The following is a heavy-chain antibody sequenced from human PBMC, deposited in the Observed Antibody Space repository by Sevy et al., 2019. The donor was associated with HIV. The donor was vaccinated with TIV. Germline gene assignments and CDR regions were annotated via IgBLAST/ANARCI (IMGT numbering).Heavy chain of an antibody. CDR2: IGTAGDT. CDR3: ARAYSSGWYDY. CDR1: GFTFSSYD. D-gene: IGHD6-19*01. V-gene: IGHV3-13*01. Sequence: GSLRLSCAASGFTFSSYDMHWVRQATGKGLELVSAIGTAGDTYYPGSVKGRFTISRENAKNSLYLQMNSLRVGDTAVYYCARAYSSGWYDYWGQGTLVTVSS. J-gene: IGHJ4*02.